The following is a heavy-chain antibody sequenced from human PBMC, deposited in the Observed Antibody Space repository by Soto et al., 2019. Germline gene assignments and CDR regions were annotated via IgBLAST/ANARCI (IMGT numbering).Heavy chain of an antibody. J-gene: IGHJ4*02. D-gene: IGHD4-17*01. Sequence: PSETLSLTCTVSGGSISSSSYYWGWIRQPPGKGLEWIGSIYYSGSTYYNPSLKNRVNISVDTSKKQYSLKLSSVTAADTALYYCARHYYGDYETDYFDYWGQGTLVTAPQ. V-gene: IGHV4-39*01. CDR3: ARHYYGDYETDYFDY. CDR2: IYYSGST. CDR1: GGSISSSSYY.